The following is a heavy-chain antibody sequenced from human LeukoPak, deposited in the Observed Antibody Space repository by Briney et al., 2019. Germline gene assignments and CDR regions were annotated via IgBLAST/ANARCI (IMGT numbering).Heavy chain of an antibody. Sequence: PGGSLRLSCAASGFTFSYYRMNWIRQAPGRGLELVSCISSSSSLIFYSDSERGRFTISRDNAKNLLYLHMNSLRVEDTAVYYCAKVDRGDYSSSPVPYYNYYMNVWGKGTTVTVSS. CDR2: ISSSSSLI. V-gene: IGHV3-21*01. CDR1: GFTFSYYR. J-gene: IGHJ6*03. D-gene: IGHD6-13*01. CDR3: AKVDRGDYSSSPVPYYNYYMNV.